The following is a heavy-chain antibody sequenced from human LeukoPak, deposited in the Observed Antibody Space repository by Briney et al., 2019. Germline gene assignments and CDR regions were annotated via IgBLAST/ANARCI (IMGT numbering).Heavy chain of an antibody. CDR1: GFTFSDYY. J-gene: IGHJ4*02. D-gene: IGHD1-1*01. V-gene: IGHV3-11*06. CDR3: VRDYDWAFDY. Sequence: GGSLRLSCAASGFTFSDYYMSWVRQAPGKGLEWVSGIGGSGGDTFYADSVRGRFTVSRDNAKNSLYLQMNRLRDDDTAVYYCVRDYDWAFDYWGQGTLVTVSS. CDR2: IGGSGGDT.